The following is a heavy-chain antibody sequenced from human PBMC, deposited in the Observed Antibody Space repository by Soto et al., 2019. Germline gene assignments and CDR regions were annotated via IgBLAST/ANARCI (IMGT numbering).Heavy chain of an antibody. Sequence: GGSLRLSCAASGFTVSSNYMSWVRQAPGKGLEWVSVIYSGGSTYYADSVKGRFTISRDNSKNTLYLQMNSLRAEDTAVYYCARDSSGWPLFYWGQGTLVTVSS. CDR3: ARDSSGWPLFY. CDR1: GFTVSSNY. D-gene: IGHD6-19*01. V-gene: IGHV3-53*01. J-gene: IGHJ4*02. CDR2: IYSGGST.